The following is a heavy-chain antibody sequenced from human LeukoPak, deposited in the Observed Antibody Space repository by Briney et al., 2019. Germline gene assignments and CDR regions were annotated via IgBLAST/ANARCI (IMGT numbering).Heavy chain of an antibody. D-gene: IGHD6-19*01. CDR1: GGSISSYY. Sequence: SETLSLTCIVSGGSISSYYWSWIRQPPGKGLEWIGYIHYSGSSNGNPSLKSRVTISIDTSKNQFSLNLISVTAADTAIYYCGSGTVAGHGRIWGRGTVVTVSS. J-gene: IGHJ3*02. V-gene: IGHV4-59*01. CDR2: IHYSGSS. CDR3: GSGTVAGHGRI.